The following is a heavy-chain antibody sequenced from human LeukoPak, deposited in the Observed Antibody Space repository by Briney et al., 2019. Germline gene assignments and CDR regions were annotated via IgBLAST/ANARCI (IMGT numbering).Heavy chain of an antibody. V-gene: IGHV4-34*01. D-gene: IGHD5-18*01. Sequence: SETLSLTCAVYGGSFSGYYWSWIRQPPGKGLEWIGSIYHSGSTYYNPSLKSRVTISVDTSKNQFSLKLSSVTAADTAVYYCARTAAKISHTDLFDYWGQGTLVTVSS. CDR2: IYHSGST. CDR3: ARTAAKISHTDLFDY. J-gene: IGHJ4*02. CDR1: GGSFSGYY.